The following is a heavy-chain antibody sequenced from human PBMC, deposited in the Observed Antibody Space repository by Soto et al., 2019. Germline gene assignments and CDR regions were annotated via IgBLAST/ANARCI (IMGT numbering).Heavy chain of an antibody. CDR1: GGSISSSSYY. CDR2: IYYSGST. V-gene: IGHV4-39*01. Sequence: QLQLQESGPGLVKPSETLSLTCTVSGGSISSSSYYWGWIRQPPGKGLEWIGSIYYSGSTYYNPSLKSRVTISVDTSKNQFSLKLSSVTAADTAVYYCARPSSSWTGWFDPWGQGTLVTVSS. CDR3: ARPSSSWTGWFDP. D-gene: IGHD6-13*01. J-gene: IGHJ5*02.